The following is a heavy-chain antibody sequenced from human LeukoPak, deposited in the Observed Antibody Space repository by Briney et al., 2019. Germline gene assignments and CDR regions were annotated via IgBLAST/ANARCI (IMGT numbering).Heavy chain of an antibody. V-gene: IGHV6-1*01. J-gene: IGHJ4*02. D-gene: IGHD3-10*01. CDR3: ARALGGSGSYYRFYYFDY. Sequence: SQTLSLTCAISGDSVSSNSAAWNWIRQSPSRGLEWLGRTYYRSKWYNDYAVSVKSRITINPDTSKNQFSLQLNSVTPEDTAVYYCARALGGSGSYYRFYYFDYWGRGTLVTVSS. CDR1: GDSVSSNSAA. CDR2: TYYRSKWYN.